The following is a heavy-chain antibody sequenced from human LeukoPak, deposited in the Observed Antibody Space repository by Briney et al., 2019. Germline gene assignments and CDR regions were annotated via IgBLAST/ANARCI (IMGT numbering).Heavy chain of an antibody. Sequence: PSETLSLTCTVSGGSISSSSYYWGCIRQPPGKGLECIGSIYYSGSTYYNPSLKSRVTISVDTSKNQFSLKLSSVTAADTAVYYCARHGDFWSGYYGGAIDYWGQGTLVTVSS. J-gene: IGHJ4*02. CDR3: ARHGDFWSGYYGGAIDY. V-gene: IGHV4-39*01. CDR1: GGSISSSSYY. CDR2: IYYSGST. D-gene: IGHD3-3*01.